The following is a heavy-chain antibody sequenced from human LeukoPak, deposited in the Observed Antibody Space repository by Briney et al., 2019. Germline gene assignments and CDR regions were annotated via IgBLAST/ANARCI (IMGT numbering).Heavy chain of an antibody. CDR2: INTDGSST. CDR1: GFTFSSYW. D-gene: IGHD1-26*01. CDR3: ARVRLSGSYYFDY. Sequence: GVSLRLSCASSGFTFSSYWMHWVRQAPGKGLVWVSRINTDGSSTNYADSVKGRFTISRDNAKNTLYLQMNSLRAEDTAVYYCARVRLSGSYYFDYWGQGTLVTVSS. V-gene: IGHV3-74*01. J-gene: IGHJ4*02.